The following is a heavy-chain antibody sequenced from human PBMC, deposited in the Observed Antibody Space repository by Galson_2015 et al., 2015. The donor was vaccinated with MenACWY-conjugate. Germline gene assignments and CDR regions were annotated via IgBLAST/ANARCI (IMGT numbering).Heavy chain of an antibody. CDR3: ARTAGSVPP. CDR1: GFTFSSFS. D-gene: IGHD6-13*01. V-gene: IGHV3-21*01. J-gene: IGHJ5*02. CDR2: ISATSATI. Sequence: LRLSCAASGFTFSSFSMNWVRQAPGKGLEWVSSISATSATIYYADSVKGRFTISRDNAKNSLYLQMNSLRAEDTAVYYCARTAGSVPPWGQGTLVTVSS.